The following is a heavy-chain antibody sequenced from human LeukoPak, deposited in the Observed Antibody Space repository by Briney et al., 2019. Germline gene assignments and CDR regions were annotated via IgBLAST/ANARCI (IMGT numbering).Heavy chain of an antibody. CDR3: ARAPSEIGGYYPEYFRH. J-gene: IGHJ1*01. Sequence: PVGSLRLSSAASVFTFSSFWMHCVRQAPGKGLVWVSRMKSDGSTNYADSVKGRFTISRDNAKNTVSLQMNSLRAEDTGVYYCARAPSEIGGYYPEYFRHWGQGTLVTVSS. D-gene: IGHD3-22*01. CDR2: MKSDGST. V-gene: IGHV3-74*01. CDR1: VFTFSSFW.